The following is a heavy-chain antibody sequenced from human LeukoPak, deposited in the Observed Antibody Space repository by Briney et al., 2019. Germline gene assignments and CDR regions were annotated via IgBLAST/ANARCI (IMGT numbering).Heavy chain of an antibody. CDR1: GYTFTSYG. CDR3: ARRLGLRWEPDFDY. V-gene: IGHV1-18*01. D-gene: IGHD1-26*01. CDR2: ISAYNGNT. Sequence: ASVKVSCKASGYTFTSYGISWVRRAPGQGLEWMGWISAYNGNTNYAQKLQGRVTMTTDTSTSTAYMELRSLRSDDTAVYYCARRLGLRWEPDFDYWGQGTLVTVSS. J-gene: IGHJ4*02.